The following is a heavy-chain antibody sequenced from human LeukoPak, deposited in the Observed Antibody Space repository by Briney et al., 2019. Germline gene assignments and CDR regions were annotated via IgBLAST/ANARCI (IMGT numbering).Heavy chain of an antibody. CDR3: ASFYRNYDFWSGYSAAEHFQH. CDR1: GGSISSGGYS. CDR2: IYHSGST. D-gene: IGHD3-3*01. J-gene: IGHJ1*01. V-gene: IGHV4-30-2*01. Sequence: SETLSLTCAVSGGSISSGGYSWSWIRQPPGKGLEWIGYIYHSGSTYYNPSLKSRVTISVDRSKNQFSLKLSSVTAADTAVYYCASFYRNYDFWSGYSAAEHFQHWGQGTLVTVSS.